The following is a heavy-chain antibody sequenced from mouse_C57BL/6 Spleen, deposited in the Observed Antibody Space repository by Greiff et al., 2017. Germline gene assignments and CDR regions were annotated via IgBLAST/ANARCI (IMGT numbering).Heavy chain of an antibody. CDR3: ARHPPIYYDYDDGYYYAMDY. CDR2: FYPGSGSI. CDR1: GYTFTEYT. V-gene: IGHV1-62-2*01. D-gene: IGHD2-4*01. J-gene: IGHJ4*01. Sequence: QVQLQQSGAELVKPGASVKLSCKASGYTFTEYTIHWVKQRSGQGLEWIGWFYPGSGSIKYNEKFKDKATLTADKSSSTVYMELSRLTSEDSAVYFCARHPPIYYDYDDGYYYAMDYWGQGTSVTVSS.